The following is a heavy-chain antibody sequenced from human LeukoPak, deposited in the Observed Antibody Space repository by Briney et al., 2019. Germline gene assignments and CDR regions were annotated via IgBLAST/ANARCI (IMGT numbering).Heavy chain of an antibody. CDR1: GGSISSYY. V-gene: IGHV4-59*12. CDR2: IYYSGST. J-gene: IGHJ4*02. Sequence: PSETLSLTCTVSGGSISSYYWSWIRQPPGKGLEWIGYIYYSGSTNYNPSLKSRVTISVDTSKNQFSLKLSSVTAADTAVYYCARETGSSWSYYFDYWGQGTLVTVSS. D-gene: IGHD6-13*01. CDR3: ARETGSSWSYYFDY.